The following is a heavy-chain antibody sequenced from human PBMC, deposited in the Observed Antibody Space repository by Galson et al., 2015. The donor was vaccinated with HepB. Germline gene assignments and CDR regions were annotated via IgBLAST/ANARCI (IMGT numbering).Heavy chain of an antibody. J-gene: IGHJ4*02. D-gene: IGHD6-19*01. CDR1: GFTFDNYT. CDR3: AKGPTVAGPFDY. Sequence: SLRLSCAASGFTFDNYTMHWVRQAPGKGLEWVSLISWDGGSTYYADSVKGRFTISRDNSKNSLYLQMNSLGTEDTALYYCAKGPTVAGPFDYWGQGTLVTVSS. CDR2: ISWDGGST. V-gene: IGHV3-43*01.